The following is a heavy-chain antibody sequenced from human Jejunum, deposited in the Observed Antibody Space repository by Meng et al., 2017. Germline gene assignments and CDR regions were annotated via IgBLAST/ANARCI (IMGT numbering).Heavy chain of an antibody. Sequence: GGFLRLSCAASGFTFSSYQMHWVRQAPGKGLEWVAVISFDESNKFYADSVKARFTISRDNSKNTLDLQMNSLRAEDTAVYYCARALRGLAFDIWGQGTMVTVSS. D-gene: IGHD3-16*01. V-gene: IGHV3-30*03. CDR2: ISFDESNK. CDR1: GFTFSSYQ. J-gene: IGHJ3*02. CDR3: ARALRGLAFDI.